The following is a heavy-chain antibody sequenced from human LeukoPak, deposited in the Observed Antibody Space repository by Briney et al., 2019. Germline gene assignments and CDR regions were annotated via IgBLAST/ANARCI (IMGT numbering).Heavy chain of an antibody. V-gene: IGHV1-18*01. D-gene: IGHD5-12*01. J-gene: IGHJ6*03. CDR1: GYTFTSYG. CDR2: ISAYNGNT. CDR3: ASQNSGYDWALGYYYYYMDV. Sequence: GASVKVSCKASGYTFTSYGISWVRQAPGQGLEWMGWISAYNGNTNYAQKLQGRVTMTTDTSTSTAYMELRSLRSDDTAVYYCASQNSGYDWALGYYYYYMDVWGKGTTVTVSS.